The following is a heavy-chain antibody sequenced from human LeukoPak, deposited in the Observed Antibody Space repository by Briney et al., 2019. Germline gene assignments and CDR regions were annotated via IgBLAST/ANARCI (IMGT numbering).Heavy chain of an antibody. J-gene: IGHJ4*03. CDR1: GGSFSRYY. V-gene: IGHV4-34*01. D-gene: IGHD5-24*01. Sequence: SETLSLTCAVYGGSFSRYYWSWIRQSPGKGLEWIAEIDHRGDTNYNPSVKGRVTISVDTSKNQFSLKVRSLSAADTAVYYCARGATISETGYFDFWGQGTLVTVSS. CDR3: ARGATISETGYFDF. CDR2: IDHRGDT.